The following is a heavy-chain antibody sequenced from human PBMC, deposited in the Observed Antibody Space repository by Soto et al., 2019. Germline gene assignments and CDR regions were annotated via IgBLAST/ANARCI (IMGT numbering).Heavy chain of an antibody. CDR2: IYDSGSA. D-gene: IGHD1-26*01. CDR1: GDSISRGGYF. V-gene: IGHV4-31*03. Sequence: QVQLQESGPGLVKPSQTLSLTCIVSGDSISRGGYFWTWIRQHPGKGLEWIGYIYDSGSAFYNPSLKGRVTMSVDTSKNQFSLNLGSVTAADTAVFYCARGILRPNHYMDVWGKGTAVAVSS. CDR3: ARGILRPNHYMDV. J-gene: IGHJ6*03.